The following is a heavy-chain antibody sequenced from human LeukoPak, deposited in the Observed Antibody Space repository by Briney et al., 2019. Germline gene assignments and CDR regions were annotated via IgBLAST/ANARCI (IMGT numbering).Heavy chain of an antibody. J-gene: IGHJ2*01. CDR2: ISISSTTI. D-gene: IGHD3-22*01. CDR3: ASSTYYYDSSGTRHWYFDL. CDR1: GFTFSSYN. V-gene: IGHV3-48*01. Sequence: PGGSLRLSCAASGFTFSSYNMNWVRQAPGKGLEWVSYISISSTTIYYADSVKGRFTISRDNGKNSLSLQMNSLRAEDTAVYDCASSTYYYDSSGTRHWYFDLWGRGTLVTVSS.